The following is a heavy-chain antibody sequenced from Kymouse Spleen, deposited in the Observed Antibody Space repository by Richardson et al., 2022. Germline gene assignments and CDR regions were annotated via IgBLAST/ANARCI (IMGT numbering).Heavy chain of an antibody. V-gene: IGHV3-30*18. CDR1: GFTFSSYG. Sequence: QVQLVESGGGVVQPGRSLRLSCAASGFTFSSYGMHWVRQAPGKGLEWVAVISYDGSNKYYADSVKGRFTISRDNSKNTLYLQMNSLRAEDTAVYYCAKAPGIAAPFDYWGQGTLVTVSS. CDR2: ISYDGSNK. J-gene: IGHJ4*02. CDR3: AKAPGIAAPFDY. D-gene: IGHD6-13*01.